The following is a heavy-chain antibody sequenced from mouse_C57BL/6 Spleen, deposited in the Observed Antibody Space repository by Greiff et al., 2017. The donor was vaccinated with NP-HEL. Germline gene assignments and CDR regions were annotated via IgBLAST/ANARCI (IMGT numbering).Heavy chain of an antibody. CDR3: TTEYYGSSPAWFAY. J-gene: IGHJ3*01. CDR2: IDPEDGDT. D-gene: IGHD1-1*01. CDR1: GFNIKDYY. Sequence: VQLQQSGAELVRPGASVKLSCTASGFNIKDYYMHWVKQRPEQGLEWIGRIDPEDGDTEYAPKFQGKATMTADTSSNTAYLQLSSLTSEDTAVYYCTTEYYGSSPAWFAYWGQGTLVTVSA. V-gene: IGHV14-1*01.